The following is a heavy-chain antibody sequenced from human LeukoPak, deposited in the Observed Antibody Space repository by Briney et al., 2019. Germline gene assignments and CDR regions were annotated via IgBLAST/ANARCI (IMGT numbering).Heavy chain of an antibody. CDR3: ARSLSPYYDVTSAYWVWGY. CDR1: GETFSGYY. D-gene: IGHD3-3*01. V-gene: IGHV4-34*01. J-gene: IGHJ4*02. CDR2: INQSGDT. Sequence: SETLSLTCGVSGETFSGYYWSWLRQPPGKGLEWIGEINQSGDTNYNPSFESRVTMSVDASKKQFSLKGKSVTAADGAVYYCARSLSPYYDVTSAYWVWGYWGQGSLVIISA.